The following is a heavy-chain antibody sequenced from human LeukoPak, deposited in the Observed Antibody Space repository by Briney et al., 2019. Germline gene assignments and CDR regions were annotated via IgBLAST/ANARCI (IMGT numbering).Heavy chain of an antibody. J-gene: IGHJ4*02. CDR3: AKEVSWRVAGTMGLDY. Sequence: GGSLRLSCAASGFTFRSYAMSWVRQAPGKGLEWVSTITTRSASTYYADSVKGRFTISRDNSKNTLYLQMNSLRAEDTAVYYCAKEVSWRVAGTMGLDYWGQGTLVTVSS. D-gene: IGHD6-19*01. CDR2: ITTRSAST. V-gene: IGHV3-23*01. CDR1: GFTFRSYA.